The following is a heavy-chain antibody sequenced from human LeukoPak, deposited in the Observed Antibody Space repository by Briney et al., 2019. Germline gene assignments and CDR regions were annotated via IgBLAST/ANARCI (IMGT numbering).Heavy chain of an antibody. Sequence: GASVKVSCKASGYTFISYGITWVRQAPGQGLEWMGWISPYTTKTNYAQSLQGRVNMTTDTSTRTAYMELRSLRSDDTAVYYCAREGGVGPTAPPDYYSYQMDVWGKGTTVTVSS. V-gene: IGHV1-18*01. CDR1: GYTFISYG. CDR3: AREGGVGPTAPPDYYSYQMDV. D-gene: IGHD1-26*01. J-gene: IGHJ6*03. CDR2: ISPYTTKT.